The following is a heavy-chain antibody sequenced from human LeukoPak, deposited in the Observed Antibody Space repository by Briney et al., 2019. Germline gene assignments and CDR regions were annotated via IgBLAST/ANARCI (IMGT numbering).Heavy chain of an antibody. CDR3: AREWYYYDSSGHHRQGGFDY. J-gene: IGHJ4*02. V-gene: IGHV3-30-3*01. Sequence: GGSLRLSCAASGFTFSSYAMHWVRQAPGKGLEWVAVISYDGSNKYYADSVKGRFTISRDNSKNTLYLQMNSLRAEDTAVYYCAREWYYYDSSGHHRQGGFDYWGQGTLVTVSS. D-gene: IGHD3-22*01. CDR1: GFTFSSYA. CDR2: ISYDGSNK.